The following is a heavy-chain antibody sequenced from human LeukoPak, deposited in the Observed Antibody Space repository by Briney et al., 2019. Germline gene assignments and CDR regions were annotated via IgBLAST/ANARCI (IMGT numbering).Heavy chain of an antibody. CDR1: GFTFSSYA. J-gene: IGHJ4*02. Sequence: PGGSLRLSCAASGFTFSSYAMSWVRQAPGKGLEWVSAISGSGGSTYYADSVKGRFTISRDNSKNTLYLQMNSLRAEDTAVYYCARSILTGYYNTPSSFDYWGQGTLVTVSS. D-gene: IGHD3-9*01. CDR2: ISGSGGST. CDR3: ARSILTGYYNTPSSFDY. V-gene: IGHV3-23*01.